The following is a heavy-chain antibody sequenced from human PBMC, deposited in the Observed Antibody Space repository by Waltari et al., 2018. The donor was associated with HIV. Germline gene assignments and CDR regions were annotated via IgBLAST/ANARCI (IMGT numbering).Heavy chain of an antibody. CDR3: AKGECYYGSTRYYQYHFDV. Sequence: QLQLRESGPGLVKPSETLSLICTVSGDSISSYYWSWVRQPPGKALEWIVYISDTGSNVYHPPLQCRVTRSAGTAKNLVSLKLTSVTAADTAVYHCAKGECYYGSTRYYQYHFDVWGQVTPVTVSS. D-gene: IGHD3-22*01. V-gene: IGHV4-59*01. J-gene: IGHJ4*02. CDR1: GDSISSYY. CDR2: ISDTGSN.